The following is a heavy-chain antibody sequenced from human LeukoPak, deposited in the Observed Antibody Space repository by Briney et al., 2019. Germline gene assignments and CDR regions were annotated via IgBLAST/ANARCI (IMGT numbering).Heavy chain of an antibody. CDR1: GGSISSGDYY. Sequence: PSETLSLTCTVSGGSISSGDYYWSWIRQPPGKGLEWIGYIYYSGSTYYNPSLKSRVTISVDTSKNQFSLKLSSVTAADTAVYYCARHPYCSGGSCYSFSNWFDPWGQGTLVTVSS. CDR3: ARHPYCSGGSCYSFSNWFDP. J-gene: IGHJ5*02. CDR2: IYYSGST. D-gene: IGHD2-15*01. V-gene: IGHV4-30-4*08.